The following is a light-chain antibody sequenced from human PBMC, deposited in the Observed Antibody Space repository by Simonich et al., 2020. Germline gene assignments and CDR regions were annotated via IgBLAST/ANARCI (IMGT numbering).Light chain of an antibody. V-gene: IGKV3-15*01. CDR1: QSVSSN. CDR2: GAS. CDR3: QQSYSTPYT. J-gene: IGKJ2*01. Sequence: ELVMTQSPATLSVSPGERATLSCRARQSVSSNLAWYQQKPGQAPRLLIYGASTRATGIPVRFSGSGSGTDFTLTISSLQPEDFATYYCQQSYSTPYTFGQGTKLEIK.